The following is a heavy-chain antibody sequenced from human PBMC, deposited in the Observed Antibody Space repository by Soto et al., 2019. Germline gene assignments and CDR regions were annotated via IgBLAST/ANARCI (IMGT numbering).Heavy chain of an antibody. CDR2: ISHDGSNK. Sequence: QVQLVESGGGVVQPGRSLRLSCAASGFFFSSYTMHWVRQAQGKGLEWVAAISHDGSNKYYADSVKGRFTISRDNSKNTLYLQMNSLRAAETAVYYCARDRGCSGDGSKPYYYLYAMDVWGQGTTVTVSS. CDR1: GFFFSSYT. J-gene: IGHJ6*02. D-gene: IGHD3-16*01. CDR3: ARDRGCSGDGSKPYYYLYAMDV. V-gene: IGHV3-30-3*01.